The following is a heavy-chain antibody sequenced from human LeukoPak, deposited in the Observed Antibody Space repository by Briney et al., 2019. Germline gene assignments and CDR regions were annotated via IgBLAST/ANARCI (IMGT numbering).Heavy chain of an antibody. CDR1: GGSISTYY. Sequence: SETLSLTCTVSGGSISTYYWSWIRQPPGKGLEWIGYISYSGSTDYNPSLKSRVTMSVDTSINQFSLKLSSVTAADTAVYYCARLRLRHDSNGYSTSYEAVDIWGQGTVVTVSS. CDR3: ARLRLRHDSNGYSTSYEAVDI. J-gene: IGHJ3*02. D-gene: IGHD3-22*01. V-gene: IGHV4-59*08. CDR2: ISYSGST.